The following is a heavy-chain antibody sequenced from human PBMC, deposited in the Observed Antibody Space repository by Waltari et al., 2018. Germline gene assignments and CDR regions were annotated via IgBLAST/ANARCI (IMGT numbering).Heavy chain of an antibody. CDR3: ARGGIAVAGRPFDY. D-gene: IGHD6-19*01. CDR1: GFTVSSNY. CDR2: IYSGGST. V-gene: IGHV3-53*01. Sequence: EVQLVESGGGLIQPGGSLRLSCAASGFTVSSNYMSWVRQAPGKGLDGCSVIYSGGSTYYADSVKGRFTISRDNSKNTRYLQMNSLRAEDTAVYYCARGGIAVAGRPFDYWGQGTLVTVSS. J-gene: IGHJ4*02.